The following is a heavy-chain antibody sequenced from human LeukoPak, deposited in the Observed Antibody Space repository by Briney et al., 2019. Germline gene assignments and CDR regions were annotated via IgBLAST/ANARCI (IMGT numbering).Heavy chain of an antibody. CDR2: IIPIFGTA. V-gene: IGHV1-69*13. CDR3: ARGTINFGVVTGRFDP. Sequence: SVKVSCKASGGTLSSYAISWVRQAPGQGLEWMGGIIPIFGTANYAQKFQGRVTITADESTSTAYMELSSLRSEDTAVYYCARGTINFGVVTGRFDPWGQGTLVTVSS. CDR1: GGTLSSYA. D-gene: IGHD3-3*01. J-gene: IGHJ5*02.